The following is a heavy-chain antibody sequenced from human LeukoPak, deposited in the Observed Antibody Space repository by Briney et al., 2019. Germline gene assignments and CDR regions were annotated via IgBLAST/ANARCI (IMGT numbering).Heavy chain of an antibody. J-gene: IGHJ6*02. CDR1: GFTFSSYT. D-gene: IGHD3-10*01. CDR2: ISDTSSKM. CDR3: ARNTITGYYYGMDV. V-gene: IGHV3-21*01. Sequence: GGSLRLSCAASGFTFSSYTLTWVRQAPGKGLEWVASISDTSSKMFYADSVKGRFTISRDNAKNSLYLQMNSLRAEDTAVFYCARNTITGYYYGMDVWGQGTTVTVSS.